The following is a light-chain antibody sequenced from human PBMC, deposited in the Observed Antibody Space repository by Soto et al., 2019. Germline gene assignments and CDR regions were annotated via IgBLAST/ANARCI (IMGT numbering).Light chain of an antibody. CDR1: QSVNSN. Sequence: ERVMTQSPATLSRSPGERATLSFRASQSVNSNLAWYQQKPGQAPRLLIYGASSRATGIPDRFSGSGSGTDFTLTISGLEPEDFAVYYCQQYGNSRGTFGQGTKVDI. CDR2: GAS. CDR3: QQYGNSRGT. J-gene: IGKJ1*01. V-gene: IGKV3-20*01.